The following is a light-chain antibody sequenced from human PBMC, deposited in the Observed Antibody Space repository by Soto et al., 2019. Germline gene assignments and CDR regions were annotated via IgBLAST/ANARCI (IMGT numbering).Light chain of an antibody. CDR2: AAS. CDR1: QGSSNY. CDR3: QKYNSALT. Sequence: DIKITKSPSSLSASVGDRVNITCRASQGSSNYLAWYQQKPGKVPKLLIYAASTLQSGVPSRFSGSGSGKDFTLTISSLQPDDVATYYCQKYNSALTFGGGTKVEIK. V-gene: IGKV1-27*01. J-gene: IGKJ4*01.